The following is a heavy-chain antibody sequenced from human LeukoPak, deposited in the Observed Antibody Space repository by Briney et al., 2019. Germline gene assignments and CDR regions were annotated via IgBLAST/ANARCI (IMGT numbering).Heavy chain of an antibody. CDR1: GGAISSYY. D-gene: IGHD3-22*01. Sequence: SETLSLTCTVSGGAISSYYCSWIRQPPGKGLEWIGYIYYSGSTNYNPSLKSRVTISVDTSKNQFSLKLSSVTAADTAVYYCARRQSVYYYDSSGYNAFDIWGQGTMVTVPS. V-gene: IGHV4-59*01. CDR3: ARRQSVYYYDSSGYNAFDI. J-gene: IGHJ3*02. CDR2: IYYSGST.